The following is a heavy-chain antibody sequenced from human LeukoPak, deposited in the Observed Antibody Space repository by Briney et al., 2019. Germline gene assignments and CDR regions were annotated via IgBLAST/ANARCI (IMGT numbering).Heavy chain of an antibody. CDR2: ISTSSSFI. CDR1: GFTFSSYS. CDR3: ARAVGVGSYYFDY. V-gene: IGHV3-21*01. J-gene: IGHJ4*02. D-gene: IGHD3-10*01. Sequence: GSLILSCAASGFTFSSYSMNWVRQAPGKGLEWVSSISTSSSFIYYADSVKGRFTISRDNAKKSLFLQMNSLRAEDTAVYYCARAVGVGSYYFDYWGQGTLVTVSS.